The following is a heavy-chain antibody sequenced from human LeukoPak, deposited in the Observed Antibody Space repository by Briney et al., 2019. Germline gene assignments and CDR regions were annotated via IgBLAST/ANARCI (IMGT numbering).Heavy chain of an antibody. J-gene: IGHJ4*02. CDR3: ARGREVVVTLNPFAY. V-gene: IGHV3-48*02. Sequence: GGPLRLSCAASGFPFCSYSMNWVRQAPGKGLEGVSYIGSSSSDIYYADSVKGRFTISRDHAKITVYPKMNSLRDEDTAVYYCARGREVVVTLNPFAYWGQGTLVTVSS. D-gene: IGHD3-22*01. CDR1: GFPFCSYS. CDR2: IGSSSSDI.